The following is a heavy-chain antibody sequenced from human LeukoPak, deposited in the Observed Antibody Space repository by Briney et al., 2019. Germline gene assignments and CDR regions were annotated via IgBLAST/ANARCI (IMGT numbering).Heavy chain of an antibody. J-gene: IGHJ4*02. Sequence: GGSLRLSCAASGFTFSSHWMNWVRQAPGKGLEWVANIKQDGSEKYYVDSVKGRFTISRDNAKNSLYLQMNSLRAEDTAVYYCGSGSGWVQIYWGQGILVTVAS. D-gene: IGHD5-24*01. CDR2: IKQDGSEK. CDR3: GSGSGWVQIY. V-gene: IGHV3-7*01. CDR1: GFTFSSHW.